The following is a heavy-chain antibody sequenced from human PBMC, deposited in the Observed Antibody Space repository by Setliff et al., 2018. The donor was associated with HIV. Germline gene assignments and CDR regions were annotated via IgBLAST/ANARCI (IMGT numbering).Heavy chain of an antibody. D-gene: IGHD6-13*01. V-gene: IGHV4-61*02. CDR1: GGSISSGSYY. CDR2: IYTSGST. J-gene: IGHJ4*02. CDR3: ARGSSWPYYFDY. Sequence: PSETLSLTCTVSGGSISSGSYYWSWIRQPAGKGLEWIGRIYTSGSTNYNPSLESRVTISVDTSKNQFSLKLSSVTDADTAVYYCARGSSWPYYFDYWGQGTLVTVSS.